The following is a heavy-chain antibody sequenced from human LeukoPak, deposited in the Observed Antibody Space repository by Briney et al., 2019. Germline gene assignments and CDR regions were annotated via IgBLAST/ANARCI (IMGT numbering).Heavy chain of an antibody. CDR1: GFTFSSYE. J-gene: IGHJ4*02. D-gene: IGHD3-16*01. CDR2: ITGRGDAT. CDR3: ARDSSMLRGPLVIYYLDF. Sequence: GGSLRLSCAASGFTFSSYEMNWVRQAPGEGLEWVATITGRGDATYYADSVKGRFTISRDNSKNTLYLQMDSLRADDTAVYYCARDSSMLRGPLVIYYLDFWGQGSLVTVSS. V-gene: IGHV3-23*01.